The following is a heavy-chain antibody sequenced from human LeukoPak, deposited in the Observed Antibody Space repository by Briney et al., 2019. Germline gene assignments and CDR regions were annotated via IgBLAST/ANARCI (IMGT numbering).Heavy chain of an antibody. V-gene: IGHV3-23*01. Sequence: GGSLRLSCAASGFTFSRYWMSWVRQAPGKGLEWVSSVSTSGGDTYNADSVKGRFTVSRDNSKNTLYLQMTNLRPEDTAKYYCAKRNTMIRGGASFDYWGQGILVAVSS. J-gene: IGHJ4*02. CDR3: AKRNTMIRGGASFDY. D-gene: IGHD3-10*01. CDR2: VSTSGGDT. CDR1: GFTFSRYW.